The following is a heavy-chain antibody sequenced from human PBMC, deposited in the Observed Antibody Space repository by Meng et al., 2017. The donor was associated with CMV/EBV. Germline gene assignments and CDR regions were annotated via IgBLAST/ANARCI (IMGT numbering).Heavy chain of an antibody. CDR3: ARIGYTSSSLDY. J-gene: IGHJ4*02. V-gene: IGHV3-7*01. CDR2: INQDGTKI. D-gene: IGHD5-18*01. Sequence: GESLKISCAASGFTFSRYWMTWVRKAPGKGLEWVVNINQDGTKIYYVDSVKGRFIVSRDNARNSVYLQLNSLTVEDTAVYYCARIGYTSSSLDYWGRGALVTVSS. CDR1: GFTFSRYW.